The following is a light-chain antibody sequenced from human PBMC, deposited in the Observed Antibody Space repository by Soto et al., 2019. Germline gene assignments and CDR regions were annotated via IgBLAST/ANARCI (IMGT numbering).Light chain of an antibody. V-gene: IGKV1-17*01. CDR1: QGTRHD. J-gene: IGKJ5*01. CDR2: AAS. Sequence: DIQMTQSPSSLSASVGDRVNITCRASQGTRHDLGWYQQTTGRAPKRLIYAASSLQSGVPSRFSCSGSGTKLSLRISSVQPEDFAAYFCLQRNTYPLTFGLGTRLEIK. CDR3: LQRNTYPLT.